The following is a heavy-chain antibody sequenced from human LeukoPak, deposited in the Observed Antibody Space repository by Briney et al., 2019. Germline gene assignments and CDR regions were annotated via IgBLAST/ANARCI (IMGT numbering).Heavy chain of an antibody. Sequence: PGGSLRLSCAASGFTFSNYVMNWVRQAPGKGLEWVSVISGGGGSTYYADSVRGRFTISRDNSKNTLFLQMNSLRAEDTAVYYCAKGGYCSSTSCCVGWFDPWGQGTLVTVSS. D-gene: IGHD2-2*01. CDR2: ISGGGGST. CDR3: AKGGYCSSTSCCVGWFDP. V-gene: IGHV3-23*01. CDR1: GFTFSNYV. J-gene: IGHJ5*02.